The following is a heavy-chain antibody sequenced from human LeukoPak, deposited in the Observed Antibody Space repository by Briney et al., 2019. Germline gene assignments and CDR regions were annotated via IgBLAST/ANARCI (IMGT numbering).Heavy chain of an antibody. CDR1: GFTFSGNA. V-gene: IGHV3-23*01. J-gene: IGHJ4*02. CDR2: ISGSGGST. Sequence: GGSLRLSCAASGFTFSGNAMTWVRQAPGKGLEWVSGISGSGGSTYYADPVKGRLTISRDNSKNTLYLQMNSLRAEDTAVYYCAKEAPGFTAAGTAFFDYWGQGTLVTVSS. CDR3: AKEAPGFTAAGTAFFDY. D-gene: IGHD6-13*01.